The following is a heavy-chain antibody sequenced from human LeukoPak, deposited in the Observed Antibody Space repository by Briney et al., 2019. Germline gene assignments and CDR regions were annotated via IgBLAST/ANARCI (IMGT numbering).Heavy chain of an antibody. Sequence: SETLSLTCTVSGGSISSGGYYWSWIRQHPGKGLEWIGYIYYSGSTYYNPSLKSRVTISVDTSKNQFSLKLSSVTAADTAVYYCARGPRYYDFWSGYYTGSLSSVYYYGMDVWGQGTTVTVSS. D-gene: IGHD3-3*01. V-gene: IGHV4-31*03. CDR1: GGSISSGGYY. CDR2: IYYSGST. CDR3: ARGPRYYDFWSGYYTGSLSSVYYYGMDV. J-gene: IGHJ6*02.